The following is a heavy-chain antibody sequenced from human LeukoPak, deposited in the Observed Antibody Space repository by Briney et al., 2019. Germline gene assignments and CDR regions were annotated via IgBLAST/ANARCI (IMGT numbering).Heavy chain of an antibody. Sequence: PSETLSLTCTVSGGSISSSSYYWGWIRQPPGKGLEWIGSIYYSGSTYYNPSLKSRVTISVDTSRNQFSLKLSSVTAADTAVYYCARGQITMVRGVIITHDAFDIWGQGTMVTVSS. J-gene: IGHJ3*02. CDR2: IYYSGST. CDR1: GGSISSSSYY. V-gene: IGHV4-39*07. D-gene: IGHD3-10*01. CDR3: ARGQITMVRGVIITHDAFDI.